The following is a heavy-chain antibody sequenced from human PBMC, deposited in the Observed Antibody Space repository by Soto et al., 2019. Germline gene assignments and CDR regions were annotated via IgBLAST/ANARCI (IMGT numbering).Heavy chain of an antibody. CDR1: GYTFTSYD. V-gene: IGHV1-8*01. CDR3: AGYGEGGLQYGSGGSCDD. J-gene: IGHJ4*02. D-gene: IGHD2-15*01. CDR2: MNPNGGNT. Sequence: ASVPVSCKASGYTFTSYDINWVRQATGQGLEWMGWMNPNGGNTGYAQKFQGRVTMTRNTSISTAYMELSSLRSEDTAVYYCAGYGEGGLQYGSGGSCDDWGQGTLVTVSS.